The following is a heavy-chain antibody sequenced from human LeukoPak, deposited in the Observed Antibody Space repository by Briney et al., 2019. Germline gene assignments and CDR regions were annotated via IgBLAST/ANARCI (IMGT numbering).Heavy chain of an antibody. CDR3: AGGKYFDY. D-gene: IGHD1-26*01. J-gene: IGHJ4*02. V-gene: IGHV3-30*03. CDR2: ISYDGSNK. Sequence: GGSLRLSCAASGFTFSSYGMHWVRQAPGKGLEWVAVISYDGSNKYYADSVKGRFTIARDNSKNTLYLQMNSLKAEDTVVYCCAGGKYFDYWGRETLVTVS. CDR1: GFTFSSYG.